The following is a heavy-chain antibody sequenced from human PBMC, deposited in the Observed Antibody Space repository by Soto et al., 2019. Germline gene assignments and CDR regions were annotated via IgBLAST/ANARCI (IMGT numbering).Heavy chain of an antibody. D-gene: IGHD1-26*01. CDR3: AKDGRRVGPTLNWLDS. CDR1: GLSLSGYA. V-gene: IGHV3-23*01. Sequence: EVQLLESGGGLVQPGESLRLSCVVSGLSLSGYALSWVRQAPGKGLEWVSAVSGSGGTTDYADSVKGRFTISRDNSKNTLYLQMNGLRVEDTAKYFCAKDGRRVGPTLNWLDSWGQGTQVTVTS. J-gene: IGHJ5*01. CDR2: VSGSGGTT.